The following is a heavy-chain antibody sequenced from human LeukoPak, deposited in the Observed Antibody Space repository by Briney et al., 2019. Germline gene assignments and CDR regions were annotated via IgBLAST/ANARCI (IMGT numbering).Heavy chain of an antibody. CDR2: IYNGVST. CDR3: AGPRYCSGGSCSPYYYYMDV. D-gene: IGHD2-15*01. Sequence: PGGSLRLSCAVSGFTVSNNYMSWVRQAPGTGLEGVSVIYNGVSTYYADSVKGRFTISIDNSKNTLYLQMNSLSAEDTAVYYCAGPRYCSGGSCSPYYYYMDVWGKGTTVTVSS. V-gene: IGHV3-53*01. J-gene: IGHJ6*03. CDR1: GFTVSNNY.